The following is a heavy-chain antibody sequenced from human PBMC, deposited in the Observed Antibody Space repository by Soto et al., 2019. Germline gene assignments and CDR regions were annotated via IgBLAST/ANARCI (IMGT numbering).Heavy chain of an antibody. D-gene: IGHD6-19*01. J-gene: IGHJ5*02. CDR1: GGTLSSYT. CDR2: IIPILGIA. CDR3: ATTKRGGWSTGDWFDP. Sequence: GASVKVSCKASGGTLSSYTISWVRQAPGQGLEWMGRIIPILGIANYAQKFQGRVTITADKSTSTAYMELSSLRSEDTAVYYCATTKRGGWSTGDWFDPWGQGTLVTVSS. V-gene: IGHV1-69*02.